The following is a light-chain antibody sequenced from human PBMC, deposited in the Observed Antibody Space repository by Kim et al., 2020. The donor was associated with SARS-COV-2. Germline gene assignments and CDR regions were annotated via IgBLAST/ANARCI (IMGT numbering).Light chain of an antibody. V-gene: IGLV3-19*01. CDR2: GKN. J-gene: IGLJ2*01. CDR3: NSRDTSAKLVL. Sequence: AMRQTVWITCQGDSFRSYYATWYQQRPGQAPVLVIYGKNNRPSGILDRFSGSSSGDTASLTITGAQAVDEADYSCNSRDTSAKLVLFGGGTQLTVL. CDR1: SFRSYY.